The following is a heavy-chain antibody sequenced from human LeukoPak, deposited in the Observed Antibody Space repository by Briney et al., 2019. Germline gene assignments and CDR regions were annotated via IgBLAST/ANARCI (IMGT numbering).Heavy chain of an antibody. Sequence: PGGSLRLSCAASGFTFDDYAMHWVRQAPGKGLEWVSGISWNSGSIGYADSVKGRFTISRDNAKNSLYLQMNSLRAEDTALYYCAKGPLSITRVRGESYMDVWGKGTTVTISS. CDR1: GFTFDDYA. V-gene: IGHV3-9*01. CDR3: AKGPLSITRVRGESYMDV. CDR2: ISWNSGSI. J-gene: IGHJ6*03. D-gene: IGHD3-10*01.